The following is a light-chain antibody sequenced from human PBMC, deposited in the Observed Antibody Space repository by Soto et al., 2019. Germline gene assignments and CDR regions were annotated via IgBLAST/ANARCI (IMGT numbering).Light chain of an antibody. V-gene: IGKV3-20*01. CDR2: ETS. CDR1: QTVSNIY. Sequence: EILLTQSPGTLSLSPGARATLSCRASQTVSNIYLVWYQQRPGQAPRLLIYETSIRASGIPDRFSGSGSGTDFTLTISRLEPEDFAVYWCQQFGTSPYTFGQGTKVEIK. CDR3: QQFGTSPYT. J-gene: IGKJ2*01.